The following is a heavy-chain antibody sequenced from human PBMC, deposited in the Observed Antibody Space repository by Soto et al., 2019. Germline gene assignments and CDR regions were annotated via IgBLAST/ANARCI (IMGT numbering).Heavy chain of an antibody. J-gene: IGHJ4*02. CDR2: INAANGNT. Sequence: ASVKVSCKASGYTFTRYAMHWVRQAPGQRLEWMGWINAANGNTKYSQKFQGRVTITRDTSASIVYMELSSLRSEDTAVYYCARSIVVVTALDYWGQGTLVTVS. CDR1: GYTFTRYA. CDR3: ARSIVVVTALDY. V-gene: IGHV1-3*01. D-gene: IGHD2-21*02.